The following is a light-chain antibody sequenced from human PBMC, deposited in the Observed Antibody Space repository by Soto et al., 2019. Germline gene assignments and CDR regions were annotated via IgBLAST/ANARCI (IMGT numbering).Light chain of an antibody. J-gene: IGKJ3*01. V-gene: IGKV3-20*01. CDR2: GAS. CDR1: QSVSSSY. Sequence: EIVLTQSPGTLSLSPGERATLSCRASQSVSSSYLAWYQQKPGQAPRLLIYGASSRATGIPERFSGSGYGTDFTLTISRLEPEDFAVYYCQQYSSSPLTFGPGTKVAI. CDR3: QQYSSSPLT.